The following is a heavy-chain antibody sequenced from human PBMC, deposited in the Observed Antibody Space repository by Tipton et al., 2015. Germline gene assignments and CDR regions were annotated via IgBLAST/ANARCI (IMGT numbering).Heavy chain of an antibody. D-gene: IGHD1-26*01. CDR2: INRSGTA. Sequence: TLSLTCAVHSGSLSDYYWSWIRQPPGKGLEWIGEINRSGTAYYNPSLKSRVTISVDTSKNQFSLKLSSVTAADTAVYYCARASREWFDPWGLGALVTVSS. CDR3: ARASREWFDP. CDR1: SGSLSDYY. V-gene: IGHV4-34*09. J-gene: IGHJ5*02.